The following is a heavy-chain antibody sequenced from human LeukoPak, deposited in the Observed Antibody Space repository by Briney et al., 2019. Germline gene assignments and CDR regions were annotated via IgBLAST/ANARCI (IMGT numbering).Heavy chain of an antibody. CDR2: IYHSGST. J-gene: IGHJ3*01. V-gene: IGHV4-4*02. D-gene: IGHD5-18*01. CDR3: ARGGDTAMVPDAFDV. Sequence: SETLSLTCAVSGGSISSSNWWSWVRQPPGKGLEWIGEIYHSGSTNYNPSLKSRGTISVDKSKNQFSLKLGSVTAADTAVYYCARGGDTAMVPDAFDVWGQGTMVTVSS. CDR1: GGSISSSNW.